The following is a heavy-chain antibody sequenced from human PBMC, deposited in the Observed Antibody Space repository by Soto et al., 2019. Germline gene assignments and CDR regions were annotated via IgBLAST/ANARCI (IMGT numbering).Heavy chain of an antibody. D-gene: IGHD6-13*01. CDR1: GGSISSYY. V-gene: IGHV4-59*01. J-gene: IGHJ5*02. Sequence: QVQLQESGPGLVKPSETLSLTCTVSGGSISSYYWSWIRQPPGKGLEWIGYIYYSGSTNYNPSLKSRVTISVDTSKNQFSLKLSSVTAADTAVYYCVRFGAYSSTYNWFDPWGQGTLVTVSS. CDR3: VRFGAYSSTYNWFDP. CDR2: IYYSGST.